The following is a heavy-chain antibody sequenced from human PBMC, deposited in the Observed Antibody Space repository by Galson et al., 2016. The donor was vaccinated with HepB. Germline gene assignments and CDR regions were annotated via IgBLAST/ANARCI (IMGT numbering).Heavy chain of an antibody. CDR1: NYTFTSDG. CDR2: ISVHNGDT. V-gene: IGHV1-18*04. Sequence: SVKVSCKASNYTFTSDGISWVRQAPGHGLEWMGWISVHNGDTKYAQKFQGRVSMTTDTSTNTAYMGLRSLRSDDTDVYYCAWEGVCIGGRCCSGFDYWCQGTLVTVSS. CDR3: AWEGVCIGGRCCSGFDY. D-gene: IGHD2-15*01. J-gene: IGHJ4*02.